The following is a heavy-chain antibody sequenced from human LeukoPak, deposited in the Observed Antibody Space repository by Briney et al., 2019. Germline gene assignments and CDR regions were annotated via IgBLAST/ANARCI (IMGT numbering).Heavy chain of an antibody. V-gene: IGHV4-59*01. CDR1: GGSISSYY. J-gene: IGHJ4*02. CDR2: IYYSGST. D-gene: IGHD5-12*01. CDR3: ARQDRWLPDY. Sequence: PSKTLSLTCTVSGGSISSYYWSWIRQPPGKGLEWIGYIYYSGSTNYNPSLKSRVTISVDTSKNQFSLKLSSVTAADTAVYYCARQDRWLPDYWGQGTLVTVSS.